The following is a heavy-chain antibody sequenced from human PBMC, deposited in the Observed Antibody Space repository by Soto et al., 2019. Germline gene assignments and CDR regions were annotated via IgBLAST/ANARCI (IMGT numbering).Heavy chain of an antibody. J-gene: IGHJ6*02. V-gene: IGHV6-1*01. CDR2: TYYRSKWYN. D-gene: IGHD3-3*01. CDR1: GDSVSINSAA. CDR3: TRVSRPNNYDFWSGYEYCMDV. Sequence: SQTLSLTCAISGDSVSINSAAWNWIRQSPSRGLEWLGRTYYRSKWYNDYAVSVKSRITINPDTSKNQFSLQLNSVTHEDTAVDYGTRVSRPNNYDFWSGYEYCMDVWGQGTTVTVSS.